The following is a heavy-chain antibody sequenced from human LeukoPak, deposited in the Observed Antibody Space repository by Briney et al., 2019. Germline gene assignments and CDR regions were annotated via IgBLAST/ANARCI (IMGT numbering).Heavy chain of an antibody. V-gene: IGHV4-31*03. D-gene: IGHD3-22*01. J-gene: IGHJ4*02. CDR3: ASHYYDSSGDQTDFDY. CDR2: IYYSGST. Sequence: KPSETLSLTCTVSGGSISSGGYYWSWIRQHPGKGLEWIGYIYYSGSTYYNPSLKSRVTISVDASKNQFSLKLSSVTAADTAVYYCASHYYDSSGDQTDFDYWGQGTLVTVSS. CDR1: GGSISSGGYY.